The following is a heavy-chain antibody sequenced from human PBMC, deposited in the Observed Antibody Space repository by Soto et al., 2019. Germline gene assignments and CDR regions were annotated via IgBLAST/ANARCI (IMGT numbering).Heavy chain of an antibody. CDR1: GNRFTSYL. CDR2: IYPGESDT. Sequence: XECLKIPGQCSGNRFTSYLSGLVLQMPGKGLEGMGIIYPGESDTRYSPSFQGQVTISADKSISTAYLQWSSLKASDTAMYYCARRGVSYCAGDCYTYYFDYRGQGTGVTV. CDR3: ARRGVSYCAGDCYTYYFDY. V-gene: IGHV5-51*01. J-gene: IGHJ4*02. D-gene: IGHD2-21*02.